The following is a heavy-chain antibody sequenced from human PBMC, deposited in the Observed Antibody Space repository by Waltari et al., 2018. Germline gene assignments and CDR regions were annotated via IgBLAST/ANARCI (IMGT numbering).Heavy chain of an antibody. CDR3: ARSPTGWGYFDH. CDR1: GGSVSRGSDY. J-gene: IGHJ4*02. V-gene: IGHV4-61*09. Sequence: QVQLQESGPGLVKPSQTLSLTCTVSGGSVSRGSDYWSGIRQPAGKGLEWVGHIYTSGSTTYNPSLKSRVTISRDTSKNQFYLELRSMTAADTAVYYCARSPTGWGYFDHWGQATLVTVSS. D-gene: IGHD6-19*01. CDR2: IYTSGST.